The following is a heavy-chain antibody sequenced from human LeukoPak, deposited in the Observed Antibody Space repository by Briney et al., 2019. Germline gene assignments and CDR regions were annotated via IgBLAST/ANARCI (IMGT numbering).Heavy chain of an antibody. CDR1: GLSFSDNF. CDR3: ARGGSGWTFNH. CDR2: INSGGDTI. D-gene: IGHD2/OR15-2a*01. V-gene: IGHV3-11*01. J-gene: IGHJ4*02. Sequence: GGSLRLSCTASGLSFSDNFMGWLRQAPGKGLEWVSYINSGGDTIHYSGAVKGRFSISRDNSKRLLYLQMSRLRIDDTALYYCARGGSGWTFNHWGQGTLVSVAS.